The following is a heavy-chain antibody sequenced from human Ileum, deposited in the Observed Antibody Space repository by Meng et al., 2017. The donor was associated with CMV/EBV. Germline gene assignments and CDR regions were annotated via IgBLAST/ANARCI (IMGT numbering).Heavy chain of an antibody. CDR2: VYHSGST. J-gene: IGHJ4*02. CDR1: GASISSSNW. Sequence: QVQLQESGPGLVKPSGTLSLTCAVSGASISSSNWWIWVRQPPGKGLEWIGQVYHSGSTNYNPSLKSRVTISLDKSKSQFSLNLTSVTAADTALYYCARVLTLAPRPIDYWGQGSLVTVSS. V-gene: IGHV4-4*02. D-gene: IGHD6-6*01. CDR3: ARVLTLAPRPIDY.